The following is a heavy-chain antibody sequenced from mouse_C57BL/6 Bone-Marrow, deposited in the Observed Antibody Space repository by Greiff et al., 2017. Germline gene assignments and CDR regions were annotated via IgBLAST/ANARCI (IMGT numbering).Heavy chain of an antibody. Sequence: QVQLQQPGAELVKPGASVKVSCKASGYTFTSYWMHWVKQRPGQGLEWIGRIHPSDSDTNYNQKFKGKATLTVDKSSSTAYMQRSSLTSEDSAVYYCAIPLYYYGSQTPYAMDYWGQGTSVTVSA. V-gene: IGHV1-74*01. CDR1: GYTFTSYW. CDR3: AIPLYYYGSQTPYAMDY. J-gene: IGHJ4*01. D-gene: IGHD1-1*01. CDR2: IHPSDSDT.